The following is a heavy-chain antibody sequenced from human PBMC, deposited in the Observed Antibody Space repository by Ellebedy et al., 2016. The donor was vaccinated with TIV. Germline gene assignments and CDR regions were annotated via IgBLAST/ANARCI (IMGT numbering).Heavy chain of an antibody. Sequence: ASVKVSXXASGYTFTSYDINWVRQATGQGLEWMGWMNPNSGNTGYAQKFQGRVTMTRNTSISTAYMELSSLRSEDTAVYYCARPSMVWDFDYWGQGTLVTVSS. V-gene: IGHV1-8*01. CDR2: MNPNSGNT. J-gene: IGHJ4*02. D-gene: IGHD3-10*01. CDR1: GYTFTSYD. CDR3: ARPSMVWDFDY.